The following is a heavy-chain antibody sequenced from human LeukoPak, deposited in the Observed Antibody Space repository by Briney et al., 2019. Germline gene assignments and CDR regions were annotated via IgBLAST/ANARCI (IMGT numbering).Heavy chain of an antibody. CDR2: IIPIFGTA. CDR1: GGTFSSYA. D-gene: IGHD3-16*01. Sequence: SVKVSCKASGGTFSSYAISWVRQAPGQGLEWMGGIIPIFGTANYAQKFQGRVTITADESTSTAYMELSSLRSEDTAVYYCARDLLIADYYYYYGMDVWGQGTTVTVSS. J-gene: IGHJ6*02. CDR3: ARDLLIADYYYYYGMDV. V-gene: IGHV1-69*01.